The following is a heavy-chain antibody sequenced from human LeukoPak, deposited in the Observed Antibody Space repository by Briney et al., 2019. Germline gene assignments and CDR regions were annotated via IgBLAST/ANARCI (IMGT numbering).Heavy chain of an antibody. J-gene: IGHJ3*02. CDR2: ISGSGGST. Sequence: PGGSLRLSCAASGFTFSSYAMSWVRQAPGKGLEWVSAISGSGGSTYYADSVKGRFTISRDNSKNTLYLQMNSLRAEDTAVYYCAKDQDGIAAAPDDAFDIWGQGTMVTVSS. V-gene: IGHV3-23*01. CDR1: GFTFSSYA. CDR3: AKDQDGIAAAPDDAFDI. D-gene: IGHD6-13*01.